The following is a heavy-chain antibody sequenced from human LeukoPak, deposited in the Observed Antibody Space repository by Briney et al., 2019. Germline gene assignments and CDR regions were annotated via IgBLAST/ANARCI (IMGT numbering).Heavy chain of an antibody. J-gene: IGHJ3*02. D-gene: IGHD3-22*01. V-gene: IGHV3-30-3*01. CDR2: ISYDGSNK. CDR3: ARGPGYITMIVVVITTSQDDAFDI. Sequence: GRSLRLSCAASGFTFSSYAMHWVRQAPGKGLEWVAVISYDGSNKYYADSVKGRFTISRDNSKNTLYLQMNSLRAEDTAVYYCARGPGYITMIVVVITTSQDDAFDIWGQGTMVTVSS. CDR1: GFTFSSYA.